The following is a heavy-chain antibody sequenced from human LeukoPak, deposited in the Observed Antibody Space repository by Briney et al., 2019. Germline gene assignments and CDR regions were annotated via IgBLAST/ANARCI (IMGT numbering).Heavy chain of an antibody. Sequence: GSLRLSCAASGFTFSSYSMNWVRQAPGKGLGWVSSISSSSSYIYYADSVKGRFTISRDNAKNSLYLQMNSLRAEDTAVYYCARTGAHGAFDIWGQGTMVTVSS. D-gene: IGHD1-14*01. CDR1: GFTFSSYS. CDR3: ARTGAHGAFDI. V-gene: IGHV3-21*01. CDR2: ISSSSSYI. J-gene: IGHJ3*02.